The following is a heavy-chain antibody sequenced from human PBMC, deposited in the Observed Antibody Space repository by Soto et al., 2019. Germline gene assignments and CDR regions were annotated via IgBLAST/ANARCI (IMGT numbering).Heavy chain of an antibody. CDR3: ARDRGPSSGYYPYWFDP. V-gene: IGHV1-69*12. CDR1: GGTFSSYA. Sequence: QVQLVQSGAEVKKPGSSVKVSCKASGGTFSSYAITWVRQAPGQGLEWMGGIIPICGTANYAQKFQARVTITADESTSTGYMELSSLRSEDTAVYYCARDRGPSSGYYPYWFDPWGQGTLVTVSS. D-gene: IGHD3-22*01. J-gene: IGHJ5*02. CDR2: IIPICGTA.